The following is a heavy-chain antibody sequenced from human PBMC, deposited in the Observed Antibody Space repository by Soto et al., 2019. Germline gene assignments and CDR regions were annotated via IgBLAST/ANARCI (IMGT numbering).Heavy chain of an antibody. CDR2: IYHSGST. D-gene: IGHD3-22*01. Sequence: PSETLSLTCTVSGGSISSGGYSWSWIRQPPGKGLEWIGYIYHSGSTYYNPSLKSRVTISVDRSKNQFSLKLSSVTAADTAVYYCARGPSYYYDSSGYYQFDYWGQGTLVTVSS. J-gene: IGHJ4*02. V-gene: IGHV4-30-2*01. CDR3: ARGPSYYYDSSGYYQFDY. CDR1: GGSISSGGYS.